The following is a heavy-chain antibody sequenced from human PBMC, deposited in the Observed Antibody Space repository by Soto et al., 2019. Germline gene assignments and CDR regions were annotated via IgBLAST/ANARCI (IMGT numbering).Heavy chain of an antibody. J-gene: IGHJ4*02. D-gene: IGHD1-20*01. CDR2: INPADSDT. Sequence: GESLKISCKGSGHRFTSYWVGWVRQMPGKGLEWMGVINPADSDTRYGPSFQGQVTISVDKSISTAYLQWSSLKASDTAMYYCTRHLNWNDWTHFDYWGQGTLVTVSS. CDR3: TRHLNWNDWTHFDY. V-gene: IGHV5-51*01. CDR1: GHRFTSYW.